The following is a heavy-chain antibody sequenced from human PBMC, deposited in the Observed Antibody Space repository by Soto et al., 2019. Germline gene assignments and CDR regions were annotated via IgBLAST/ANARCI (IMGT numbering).Heavy chain of an antibody. Sequence: SETLSLTCTVSGGSISSGGYYWSWIRQHPGKGLEWIGYIYYSGSTYYNPSLKSRVTISVDTSKNQFSLKLSSVTAADTAVYYCAVRGYSYGLGFDPWGQGTLVTV. V-gene: IGHV4-31*03. D-gene: IGHD5-18*01. J-gene: IGHJ5*02. CDR2: IYYSGST. CDR3: AVRGYSYGLGFDP. CDR1: GGSISSGGYY.